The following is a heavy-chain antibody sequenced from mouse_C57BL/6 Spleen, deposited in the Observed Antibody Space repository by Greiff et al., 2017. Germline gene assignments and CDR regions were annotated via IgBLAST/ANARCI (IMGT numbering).Heavy chain of an antibody. CDR1: GFNIKDYY. V-gene: IGHV14-1*01. Sequence: VQLQQSGAELVRPGASVKLSCTASGFNIKDYYMHWVKQRPEQGLEWIGRIDPEDGDTGYAPKFQGKATMTADTSSNTAYLQRSSLTSEDTAVYYCTTFTTVVARNYWGQGTTLTVSS. D-gene: IGHD1-1*01. CDR3: TTFTTVVARNY. CDR2: IDPEDGDT. J-gene: IGHJ2*01.